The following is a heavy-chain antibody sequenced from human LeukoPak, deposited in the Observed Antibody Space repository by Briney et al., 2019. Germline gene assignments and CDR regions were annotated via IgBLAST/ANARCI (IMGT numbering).Heavy chain of an antibody. CDR2: IIPFFGTS. Sequence: SVKVSCKASGGTFSSHAFSWVRQAPGQGLEWMGGIIPFFGTSNYTQKFQGRFTITTDESTSTAYMELSSLRSEDTAVYYCAREDPRRYFDYWGQGTLVTVSS. V-gene: IGHV1-69*05. CDR1: GGTFSSHA. CDR3: AREDPRRYFDY. J-gene: IGHJ4*02.